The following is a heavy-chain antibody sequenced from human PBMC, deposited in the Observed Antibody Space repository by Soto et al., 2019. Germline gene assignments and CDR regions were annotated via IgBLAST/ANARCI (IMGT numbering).Heavy chain of an antibody. D-gene: IGHD3-9*01. CDR2: VYDDGRT. J-gene: IGHJ5*02. CDR1: GFTVSSSY. CDR3: ARGRLTGKNNWFDP. Sequence: QPGGSLRLSCAASGFTVSSSYMSWVRQAPGKGLEWVSVVYDDGRTSFADSVKGRFIISRDNPKNTLYLQMNSLRAEDTAVYYCARGRLTGKNNWFDPWGQGVLVTVS. V-gene: IGHV3-53*01.